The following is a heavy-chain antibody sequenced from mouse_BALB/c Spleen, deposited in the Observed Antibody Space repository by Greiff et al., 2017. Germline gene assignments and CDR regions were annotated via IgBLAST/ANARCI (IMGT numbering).Heavy chain of an antibody. CDR3: ARYRSYYFYAMDY. D-gene: IGHD2-12*01. CDR2: IDPANGNT. CDR1: GFNIKDTY. J-gene: IGHJ4*01. V-gene: IGHV14-3*02. Sequence: EVQLQQSGAELVKPGASVKLSCTASGFNIKDTYMHWVKQRPEQGLEWIGRIDPANGNTKYDPKFQGKATITADTSSNTAYLQLSSLTSEDTAVYYCARYRSYYFYAMDYWGQGTSVTVSS.